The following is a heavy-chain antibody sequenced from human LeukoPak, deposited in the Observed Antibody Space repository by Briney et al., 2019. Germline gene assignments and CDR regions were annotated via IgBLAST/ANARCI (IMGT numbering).Heavy chain of an antibody. V-gene: IGHV4-61*01. CDR2: IYYSGST. D-gene: IGHD3-9*01. J-gene: IGHJ5*02. CDR1: GGSVSSGIYY. Sequence: PSETLSLTCTVSGGSVSSGIYYWSWIRQPPGKGLEWIGYIYYSGSTNYNPSLKSRVTISVDTSKNQFSLKLSSVTAADTAVYYCAPGVFDRLGGFDPWGQGTLVTVSS. CDR3: APGVFDRLGGFDP.